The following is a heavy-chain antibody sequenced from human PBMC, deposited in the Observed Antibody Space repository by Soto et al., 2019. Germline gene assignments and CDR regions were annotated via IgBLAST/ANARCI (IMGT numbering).Heavy chain of an antibody. CDR3: ARGPGRVVVYHFDY. Sequence: ASVKVSCKASGYTFTSYAMHWARQAPGQRLEWMGWINAGNGNTKYSQKFQGRVTITRDTSASTAYMELSSLRSEDTAVCYCARGPGRVVVYHFDYWGQGTLVTVSS. CDR2: INAGNGNT. CDR1: GYTFTSYA. D-gene: IGHD2-15*01. J-gene: IGHJ4*02. V-gene: IGHV1-3*01.